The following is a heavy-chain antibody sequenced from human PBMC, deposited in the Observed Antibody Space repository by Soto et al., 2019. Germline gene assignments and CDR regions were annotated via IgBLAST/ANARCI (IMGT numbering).Heavy chain of an antibody. J-gene: IGHJ4*02. CDR1: GYTFTSYA. CDR2: INAGNGNT. Sequence: ASVKVSCKASGYTFTSYAMHWVRQAPGQRLEWMGWINAGNGNTKYSQKFQGRVTITRDTSASTAYMELSSLRSEDTAVYYCARGVSSSSWYDYWGQGTLVTVSS. D-gene: IGHD6-13*01. CDR3: ARGVSSSSWYDY. V-gene: IGHV1-3*01.